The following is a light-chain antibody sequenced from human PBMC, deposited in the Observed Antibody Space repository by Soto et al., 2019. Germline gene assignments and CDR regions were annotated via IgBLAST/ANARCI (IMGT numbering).Light chain of an antibody. CDR2: GVT. CDR1: SRDVGGYNY. V-gene: IGLV2-14*01. Sequence: QSALTQPASVSGSPGQSITISCTGTSRDVGGYNYVSWYQQYPGKAPKLMIYGVTNRPSGVSNRFSGSKTGNTASLTISGLQAEDEAYYYCFSHRRGDSHVFGTGTRSPS. J-gene: IGLJ1*01. CDR3: FSHRRGDSHV.